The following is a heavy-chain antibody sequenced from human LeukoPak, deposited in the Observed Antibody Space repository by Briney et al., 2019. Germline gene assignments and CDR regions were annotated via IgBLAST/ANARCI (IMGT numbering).Heavy chain of an antibody. Sequence: GGSLRLSCAASGFTLSSHSMNWVRQAPGKGLEWVSYISPSSSTTYYADSVKGRFTISRDNAKNSLYLQMNSLRAEDTAVYYCARDPDEQWLVYYFDYWGQGTLVTASS. CDR2: ISPSSSTT. CDR3: ARDPDEQWLVYYFDY. CDR1: GFTLSSHS. V-gene: IGHV3-48*04. J-gene: IGHJ4*02. D-gene: IGHD6-19*01.